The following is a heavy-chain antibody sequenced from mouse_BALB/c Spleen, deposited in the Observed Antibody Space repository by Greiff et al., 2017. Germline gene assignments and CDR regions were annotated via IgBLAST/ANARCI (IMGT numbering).Heavy chain of an antibody. CDR3: ARGYYGSSDY. J-gene: IGHJ3*01. D-gene: IGHD1-1*01. Sequence: EVMLVESGPSLVKPSQTLSLTCSVTGDSITSGYWNWIRKFPGNKLEYMGYISDSGSTYYNPSLKSRIAITRDTSKNQYYLQLNSVTTEDTATYYCARGYYGSSDYWGQGTLVTVSA. CDR2: ISDSGST. CDR1: GDSITSGY. V-gene: IGHV3-8*02.